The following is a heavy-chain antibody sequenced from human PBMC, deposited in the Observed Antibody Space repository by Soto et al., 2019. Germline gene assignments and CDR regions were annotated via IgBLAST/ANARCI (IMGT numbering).Heavy chain of an antibody. CDR2: ISADGTNT. CDR1: GYTFGFFG. V-gene: IGHV3-30*03. J-gene: IGHJ4*02. Sequence: QIQLVESGGDVVQPGRSLRLSCTASGYTFGFFGMHWVRQAPGKGLEWVAFISADGTNTYYADSVRGRFTLSRDNSMRTVYLQMNTLRDDDTGLYFWARGNLSVDSDPWGRGTLVTVSS. CDR3: ARGNLSVDSDP. D-gene: IGHD3-3*02.